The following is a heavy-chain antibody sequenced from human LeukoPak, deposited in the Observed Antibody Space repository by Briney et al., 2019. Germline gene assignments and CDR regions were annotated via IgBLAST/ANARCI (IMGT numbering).Heavy chain of an antibody. Sequence: SVKVSCKASGGTFSSYAISWVRQAPGQGLEWMGGIIPIFGTANYAQKFQGRVTITADESTSTAYMELNSLRAEDTAVYYCAKDILGSYPHRGYWGQGTLVTVSS. V-gene: IGHV1-69*13. CDR1: GGTFSSYA. CDR3: AKDILGSYPHRGY. J-gene: IGHJ4*02. CDR2: IIPIFGTA. D-gene: IGHD3-16*02.